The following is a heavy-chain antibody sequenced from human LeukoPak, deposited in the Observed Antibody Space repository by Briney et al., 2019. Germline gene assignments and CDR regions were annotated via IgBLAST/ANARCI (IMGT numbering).Heavy chain of an antibody. V-gene: IGHV3-20*04. CDR3: ARDGYGDYWSDY. Sequence: GGSLRLSCAASGFTFGGYGMSWVRQAPGKGLEWVSGINWNGGSTGYADSVKGRFTISRDNAKNSLYLQMNSLRAEDTALYYCARDGYGDYWSDYWGQGTLVTVSS. CDR2: INWNGGST. CDR1: GFTFGGYG. D-gene: IGHD4-17*01. J-gene: IGHJ4*02.